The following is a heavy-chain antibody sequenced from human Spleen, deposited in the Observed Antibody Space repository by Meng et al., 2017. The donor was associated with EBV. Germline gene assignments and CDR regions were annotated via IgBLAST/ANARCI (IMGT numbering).Heavy chain of an antibody. CDR1: GFTFDNYG. Sequence: EVRLVEAGGAGVRPGGSLRLFCEASGFTFDNYGMSWVRQAPGKGLEWVSGINWRGDSTGYADSVKGRFTISRDNAKNSLYLQMNSLRAEDTALYYCAILVLAPGTDVLDFWGQGTMVTVSS. J-gene: IGHJ3*01. CDR3: AILVLAPGTDVLDF. V-gene: IGHV3-20*04. CDR2: INWRGDST. D-gene: IGHD3-3*02.